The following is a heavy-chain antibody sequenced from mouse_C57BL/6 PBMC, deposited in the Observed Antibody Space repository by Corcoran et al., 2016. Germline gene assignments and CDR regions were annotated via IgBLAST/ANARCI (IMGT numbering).Heavy chain of an antibody. V-gene: IGHV1-75*01. D-gene: IGHD2-2*01. Sequence: QVQLQQSGPELVKPGASVQISCKASGYTFTAYYLNWVKQRPGQGLEWIGWIFPGSGSTSYNETFKGKATLTVDKSSSTAYMLLSSLTSEDSAVYFCARSPYGYGAMDYWGEGTSVTVSS. J-gene: IGHJ4*01. CDR2: IFPGSGST. CDR3: ARSPYGYGAMDY. CDR1: GYTFTAYY.